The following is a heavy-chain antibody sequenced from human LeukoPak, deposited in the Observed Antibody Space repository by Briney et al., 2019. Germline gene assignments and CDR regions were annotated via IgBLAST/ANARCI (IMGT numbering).Heavy chain of an antibody. CDR2: TYSGGHT. CDR3: ARGRRYCSNPNCYAELDY. CDR1: GFTVSSSY. J-gene: IGHJ4*02. D-gene: IGHD2-2*01. Sequence: GGSLRLSCAASGFTVSSSYMSWVRQAPGRGLEWVSITYSGGHTYYADSVKGRLTVSRDNSRNTLYLQMDGLRAGDTAVYYCARGRRYCSNPNCYAELDYWGQGTLVTVSS. V-gene: IGHV3-53*01.